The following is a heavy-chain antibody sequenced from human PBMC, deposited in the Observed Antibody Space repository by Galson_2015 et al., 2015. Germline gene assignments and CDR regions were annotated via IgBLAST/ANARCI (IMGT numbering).Heavy chain of an antibody. D-gene: IGHD3-22*01. J-gene: IGHJ3*02. CDR1: GFAFSSYA. CDR3: ARGRDYYDSSGYEVDAFDI. CDR2: ISYDGSNK. V-gene: IGHV3-30-3*01. Sequence: LRLSCAASGFAFSSYAMHWVRQAPGKGLEWVAVISYDGSNKYYADSVKGRFTISRDNSKNTLYLQMNSLRAEDTAVYYCARGRDYYDSSGYEVDAFDIWGQGTMVTVSS.